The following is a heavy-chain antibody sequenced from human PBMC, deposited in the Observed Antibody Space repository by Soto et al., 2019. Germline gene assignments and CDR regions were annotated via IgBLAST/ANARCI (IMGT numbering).Heavy chain of an antibody. CDR2: IDYSGST. D-gene: IGHD2-15*01. Sequence: QVQLQESGPGLVKPSQTLSLTCTVSVGSISSGDYYWSWIRQPPGKGLEWLGYIDYSGSTFYNPSLKRRVTVTVHTSNNQFSLKVSTVPGADTAVYYCARRELSRGGGNCGVLGLCPLRAMDLWGPGTKVIVSS. V-gene: IGHV4-30-4*01. CDR1: VGSISSGDYY. J-gene: IGHJ6*02. CDR3: ARRELSRGGGNCGVLGLCPLRAMDL.